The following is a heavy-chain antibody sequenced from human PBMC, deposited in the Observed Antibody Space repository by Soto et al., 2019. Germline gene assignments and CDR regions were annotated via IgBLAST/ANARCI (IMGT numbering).Heavy chain of an antibody. CDR3: ARDQGVLAAGITWFDP. J-gene: IGHJ5*02. Sequence: QVQLQASGPGLVKPSETLSLTCTVSGASMNSYHWSWIRQPAGKGLEWIGHIHSSGSTNYNPYLTSRVTMSVDTSKNQFSLRLMSLTAADTAVYYCARDQGVLAAGITWFDPWGQGSLVTVSS. CDR1: GASMNSYH. V-gene: IGHV4-4*07. D-gene: IGHD3-3*02. CDR2: IHSSGST.